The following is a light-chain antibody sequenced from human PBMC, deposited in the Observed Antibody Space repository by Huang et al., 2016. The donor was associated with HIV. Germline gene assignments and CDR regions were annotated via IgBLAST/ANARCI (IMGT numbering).Light chain of an antibody. CDR3: LQLYNYPGT. CDR2: AAS. V-gene: IGKV1-9*01. CDR1: QDINSH. J-gene: IGKJ3*01. Sequence: IQLTQSPSSLSASVGDRVTITCRASQDINSHLALYQQKPGKAPKLLIYAASTLESGVPSRFSGSGSGAEFTLTINNLQPEDFAAYYCLQLYNYPGTFGPGTNVDV.